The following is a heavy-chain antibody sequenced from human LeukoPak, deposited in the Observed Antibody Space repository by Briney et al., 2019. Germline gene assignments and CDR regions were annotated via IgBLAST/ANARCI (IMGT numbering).Heavy chain of an antibody. CDR3: ARNRDGYNYNWFDP. CDR2: IIPRFGTA. D-gene: IGHD5-24*01. V-gene: IGHV1-69*05. CDR1: GGPFCNYV. Sequence: PVKVSCKTAGGPFCNYVVTWVRQAPGQGLEWMGRIIPRFGTANYAQKFQDRVTITTDESTSTAYMELSSLRSEDTAVYYCARNRDGYNYNWFDPWGQGTLVTISS. J-gene: IGHJ5*02.